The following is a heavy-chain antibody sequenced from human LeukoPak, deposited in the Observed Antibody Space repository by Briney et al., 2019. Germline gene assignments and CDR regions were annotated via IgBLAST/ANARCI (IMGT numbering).Heavy chain of an antibody. CDR2: IYYSGST. V-gene: IGHV4-59*01. CDR3: ARGLAVAPWYFDL. CDR1: GGSISSYY. Sequence: PSETLSLTRTVSGGSISSYYWSWIRQPPGKGLERIGYIYYSGSTNYNPSLKSRVTISVDTSKNQFSLKLSSVTAADTAVYYCARGLAVAPWYFDLWGRGTLVTVSS. J-gene: IGHJ2*01. D-gene: IGHD6-19*01.